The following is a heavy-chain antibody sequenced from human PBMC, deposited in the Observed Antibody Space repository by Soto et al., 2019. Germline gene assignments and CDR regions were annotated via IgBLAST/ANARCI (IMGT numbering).Heavy chain of an antibody. CDR1: GFTFSSYA. V-gene: IGHV3-23*01. Sequence: GGSLRLSCAASGFTFSSYAMSWVRQAPGKGLEWVSAISGSGGSTYYADSVKGRFTISRDNSKNTLYLQMNSLRAEDTAVYYCASSTRYFDWLPPYYFDYWGQGTLVTVSS. CDR2: ISGSGGST. J-gene: IGHJ4*02. D-gene: IGHD3-9*01. CDR3: ASSTRYFDWLPPYYFDY.